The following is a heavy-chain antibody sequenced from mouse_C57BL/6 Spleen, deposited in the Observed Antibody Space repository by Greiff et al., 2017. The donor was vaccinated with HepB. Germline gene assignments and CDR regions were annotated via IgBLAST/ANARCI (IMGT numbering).Heavy chain of an antibody. CDR1: GFTFSSYA. D-gene: IGHD1-1*01. Sequence: EVKLVESGGGLVKPGGSLKLSCAASGFTFSSYAMSWVRQTPEKRLEWVATISDGGSYTYYPDNVKGRFTISRDNAKNNLYLQMSHLKSEDTAMYYCARPNYGDAWDYGGQGTSVTVAS. CDR2: ISDGGSYT. CDR3: ARPNYGDAWDY. J-gene: IGHJ4*01. V-gene: IGHV5-4*03.